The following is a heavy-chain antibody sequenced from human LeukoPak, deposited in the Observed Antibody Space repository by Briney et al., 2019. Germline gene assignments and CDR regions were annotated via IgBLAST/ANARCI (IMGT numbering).Heavy chain of an antibody. CDR2: IYSGGTT. V-gene: IGHV3-66*01. D-gene: IGHD3-22*01. CDR1: GFTFSDYY. CDR3: AHNYYDSSGYFDY. J-gene: IGHJ4*02. Sequence: PGGSLRLSCAASGFTFSDYYMSWIRQAPGKGLEWVSVIYSGGTTSYADSVKGRFIISRDNSKNTVYLQMNSLRAEDTAVYYCAHNYYDSSGYFDYWGQGTLVTVSS.